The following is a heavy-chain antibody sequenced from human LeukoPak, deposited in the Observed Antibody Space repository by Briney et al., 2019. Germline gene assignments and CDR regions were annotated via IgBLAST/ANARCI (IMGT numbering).Heavy chain of an antibody. Sequence: SETLSLTCTVSGGSISSSSYYWGCIRQPPGKWLEWIGSIYYSGSTYYNPSLKRRVTISVNTSNNQFPHKLNPVTAADTAAYFCARVSVAVAGTVFLPSDFFDYWGQGTLVNVLS. CDR3: ARVSVAVAGTVFLPSDFFDY. CDR2: IYYSGST. V-gene: IGHV4-39*06. CDR1: GGSISSSSYY. D-gene: IGHD6-19*01. J-gene: IGHJ4*02.